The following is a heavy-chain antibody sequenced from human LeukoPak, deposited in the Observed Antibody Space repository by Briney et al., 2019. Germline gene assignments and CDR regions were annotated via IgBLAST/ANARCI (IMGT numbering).Heavy chain of an antibody. Sequence: SVKVSCKASGGTFSSYAISWVRQAPGQGLEWMGGIIPIFGTANYAQKFQGRVTITADESTSTAYMELSSLKSEDTAVYYCARGSTSPYYYDSSGYRVLDYWGQGTLVTVSS. V-gene: IGHV1-69*13. CDR1: GGTFSSYA. CDR2: IIPIFGTA. CDR3: ARGSTSPYYYDSSGYRVLDY. D-gene: IGHD3-22*01. J-gene: IGHJ4*02.